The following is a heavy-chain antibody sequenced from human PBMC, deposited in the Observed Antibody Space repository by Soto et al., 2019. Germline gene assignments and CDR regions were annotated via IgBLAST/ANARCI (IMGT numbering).Heavy chain of an antibody. D-gene: IGHD3-22*01. Sequence: GASVKVSCKASGYTFTSYGISWVRQAPGQGLEWMGWISAYNGNTNYAQKLQGRVTMTTDTSTSTAYMELRSLRSDDTAVYYCARAGVSIVVALPIDIWGQGTMVTVSS. V-gene: IGHV1-18*01. CDR3: ARAGVSIVVALPIDI. J-gene: IGHJ3*02. CDR2: ISAYNGNT. CDR1: GYTFTSYG.